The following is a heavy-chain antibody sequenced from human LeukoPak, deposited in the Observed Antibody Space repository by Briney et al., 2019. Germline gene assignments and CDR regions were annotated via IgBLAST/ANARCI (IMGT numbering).Heavy chain of an antibody. CDR3: ARGGTNITMVRGVIAFWRPFDY. J-gene: IGHJ4*02. V-gene: IGHV4-59*01. D-gene: IGHD3-10*01. CDR1: GGSISSYY. Sequence: SETLSLTCTVSGGSISSYYWSWIRQPPGKGLEWIGYIYYSGSTNYNPSLKSRATISVDTSKNQFSLKLSSVTAADTAVYYCARGGTNITMVRGVIAFWRPFDYWGQGTLVTVSS. CDR2: IYYSGST.